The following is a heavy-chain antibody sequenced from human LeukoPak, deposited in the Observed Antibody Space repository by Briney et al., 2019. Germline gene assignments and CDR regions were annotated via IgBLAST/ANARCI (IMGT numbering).Heavy chain of an antibody. J-gene: IGHJ4*02. Sequence: SETLSLTCTVSGGSISSHYWSWVRQPPGKGLEWIGYVLDNVRTKDNPSLNSRVTISLDTSKNQFSLSLNSVTAADTAIYYCAPAFEYWGQGALVTVSS. CDR1: GGSISSHY. CDR2: VLDNVRT. CDR3: APAFEY. V-gene: IGHV4-59*03.